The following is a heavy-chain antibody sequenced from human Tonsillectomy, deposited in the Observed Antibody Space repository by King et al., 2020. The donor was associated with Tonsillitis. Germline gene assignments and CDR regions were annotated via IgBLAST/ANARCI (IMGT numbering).Heavy chain of an antibody. CDR1: GYRFTSYW. CDR2: IYPHDSQT. V-gene: IGHV5-51*03. Sequence: VQLVESGAEVKKPGESLKISCKGSGYRFTSYWIGWVRQMPGKGLEWMGIIYPHDSQTRYSPSFQGQVTISADKSLSTAYLQWSSLKASDTAIYYCASPSGSSLPDDFDIWGQGTMVTVSS. CDR3: ASPSGSSLPDDFDI. D-gene: IGHD1-26*01. J-gene: IGHJ3*02.